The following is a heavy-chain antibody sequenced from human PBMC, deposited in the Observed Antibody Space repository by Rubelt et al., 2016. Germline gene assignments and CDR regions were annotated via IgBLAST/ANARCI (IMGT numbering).Heavy chain of an antibody. CDR3: ARARPYYDFWSGSPPPRYGMDV. J-gene: IGHJ6*02. CDR2: IGTAGDT. D-gene: IGHD3-3*01. V-gene: IGHV3-13*01. Sequence: EVQLVESGGGLVQPGRSLRLSCATSGFTFSSYDMHWVRQATGKGLEWVSAIGTAGDTYYPGSVKGRFTISRENAKNSLYLQMNSLRAEDTAVYYCARARPYYDFWSGSPPPRYGMDVWGQGTTVTVSS. CDR1: GFTFSSYD.